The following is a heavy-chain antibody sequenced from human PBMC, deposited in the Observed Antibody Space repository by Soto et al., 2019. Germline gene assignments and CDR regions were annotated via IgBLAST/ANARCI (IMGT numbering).Heavy chain of an antibody. CDR1: GGSISSGGYY. CDR3: ARGRSSTSPYPIGY. V-gene: IGHV4-31*03. J-gene: IGHJ4*02. Sequence: QVQLQESGPGLVKPSQTLSLTCTVSGGSISSGGYYWSWIRQHPGKGLEWIGYIYYSGSTYYNPSLKRRVTISVDTSKNQFPLKLSSVTAAATAVYYCARGRSSTSPYPIGYWGQGTLVTVSS. CDR2: IYYSGST. D-gene: IGHD2-2*01.